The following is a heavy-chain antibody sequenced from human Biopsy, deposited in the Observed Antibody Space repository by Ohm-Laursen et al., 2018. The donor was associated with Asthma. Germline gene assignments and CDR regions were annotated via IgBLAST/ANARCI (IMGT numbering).Heavy chain of an antibody. CDR2: ISYDGNHK. CDR1: GFMFRSFG. D-gene: IGHD6-19*01. Sequence: LRLSCAASGFMFRSFGMHWVRQAPGKGLEWVAVISYDGNHKFYEDSVKGRFTISRDNSKSTLFLQMDSLSAEDTAVYYCAKDFRGIAVAGDRGFDYWGQGTLVTVSS. V-gene: IGHV3-30*18. CDR3: AKDFRGIAVAGDRGFDY. J-gene: IGHJ4*02.